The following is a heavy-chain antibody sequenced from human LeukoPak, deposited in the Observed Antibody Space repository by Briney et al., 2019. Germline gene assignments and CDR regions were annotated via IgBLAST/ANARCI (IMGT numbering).Heavy chain of an antibody. Sequence: GGSLRLSCAASGFTFSSYSMNWVRQAPGKGLEWVSSISSSSSYIYYADSVKGRFTISRDNAKNSLYPQMNSLRAEDTAVCYCASIYCSSTSCYSADYWGQGTLVTVSS. V-gene: IGHV3-21*01. J-gene: IGHJ4*02. CDR1: GFTFSSYS. CDR2: ISSSSSYI. D-gene: IGHD2-2*01. CDR3: ASIYCSSTSCYSADY.